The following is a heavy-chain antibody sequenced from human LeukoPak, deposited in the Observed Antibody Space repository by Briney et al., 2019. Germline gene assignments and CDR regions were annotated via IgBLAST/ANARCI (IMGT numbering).Heavy chain of an antibody. CDR3: AGSYSSPYYYYYYMDV. J-gene: IGHJ6*03. Sequence: GGSLRLSCAASGFTFSSYAMHWVRQAPGKGLEWVAVISYDGSNKYYADSVKGRFTISRDNSKNTLYLQMNSLRAEDTAVYYCAGSYSSPYYYYYYMDVWGKGTTVTVSS. V-gene: IGHV3-30*04. D-gene: IGHD6-13*01. CDR1: GFTFSSYA. CDR2: ISYDGSNK.